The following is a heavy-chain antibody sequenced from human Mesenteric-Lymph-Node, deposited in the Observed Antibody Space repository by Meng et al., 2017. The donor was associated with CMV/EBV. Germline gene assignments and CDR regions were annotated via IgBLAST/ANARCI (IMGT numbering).Heavy chain of an antibody. CDR1: GYTFTSYD. J-gene: IGHJ4*02. D-gene: IGHD6-13*01. CDR2: INPNSGGT. Sequence: ASVKVSCKASGYTFTSYDINWVRQAPGQGLEWMGWINPNSGGTNYAQKFQGRVTMTRDTSISTAYMELSRLRSDDTAVYYCARVLSGIAASPTYWGQGTLVTVSS. V-gene: IGHV1-2*02. CDR3: ARVLSGIAASPTY.